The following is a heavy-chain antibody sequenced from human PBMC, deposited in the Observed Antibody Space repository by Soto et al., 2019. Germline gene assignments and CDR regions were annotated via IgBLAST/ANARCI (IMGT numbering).Heavy chain of an antibody. D-gene: IGHD6-6*01. CDR1: GFTFSSYG. J-gene: IGHJ6*02. Sequence: GGSLRLSCAASGFTFSSYGMHWVRQAPGKGLEGVAVISYDGSNKYYADSVKGRFTISRDNSKNTLYLQMNSLRAEDTAVYYCAKDGPYSSSSGYYYYYGMDVWGQGTTVTVSS. CDR2: ISYDGSNK. V-gene: IGHV3-30*18. CDR3: AKDGPYSSSSGYYYYYGMDV.